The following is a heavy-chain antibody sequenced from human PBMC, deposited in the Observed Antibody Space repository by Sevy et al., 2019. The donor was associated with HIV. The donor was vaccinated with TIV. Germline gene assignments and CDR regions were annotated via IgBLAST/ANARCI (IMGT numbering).Heavy chain of an antibody. J-gene: IGHJ6*02. CDR2: INTNTGNP. V-gene: IGHV7-4-1*02. D-gene: IGHD3-22*01. CDR3: ARDGSSTYYYDSCGYYYAGAKYYYYYGMDV. CDR1: GYTFTSYA. Sequence: ASVKVSCKASGYTFTSYAMNWVRQAPGQGLEWMGWINTNTGNPTYAQGFTGRFVFSLDTSVSTAYLQISSLKAEDTAVYYCARDGSSTYYYDSCGYYYAGAKYYYYYGMDVWGQGTTVTVSS.